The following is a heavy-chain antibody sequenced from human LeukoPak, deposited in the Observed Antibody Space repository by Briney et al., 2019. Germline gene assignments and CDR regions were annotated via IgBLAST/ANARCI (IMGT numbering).Heavy chain of an antibody. V-gene: IGHV3-48*03. CDR1: GFIFSSYE. Sequence: GGSLRLSCAASGFIFSSYEMNWVRQAPGKGLEWVSYISSSVSTIFYADSVKGRFTISRDNAKNSLYLQMNSLRVEDTAVYCCAREAYSSGWSIWDCWGQGTLVTVSS. J-gene: IGHJ4*02. CDR3: AREAYSSGWSIWDC. D-gene: IGHD6-19*01. CDR2: ISSSVSTI.